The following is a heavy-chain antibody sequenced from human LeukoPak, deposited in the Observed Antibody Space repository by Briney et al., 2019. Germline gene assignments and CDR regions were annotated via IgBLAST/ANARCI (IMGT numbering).Heavy chain of an antibody. V-gene: IGHV6-1*01. Sequence: SQTLSLTCAISGDSVSSNSVGWNWIRQSPSRGLEWLGRTYYGSKWYTDYAVSVISRITINVDTSKNQFPLQLNSVTPEDTAVYYCARGGLRRSLGWFDPWGQGTLVTVSS. CDR3: ARGGLRRSLGWFDP. D-gene: IGHD6-13*01. CDR1: GDSVSSNSVG. CDR2: TYYGSKWYT. J-gene: IGHJ5*02.